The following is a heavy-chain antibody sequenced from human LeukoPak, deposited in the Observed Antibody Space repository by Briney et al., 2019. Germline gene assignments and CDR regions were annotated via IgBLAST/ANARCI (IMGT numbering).Heavy chain of an antibody. J-gene: IGHJ4*02. CDR1: GFTFSSYS. V-gene: IGHV3-23*01. D-gene: IGHD3-3*01. Sequence: GGSLRLSCAASGFTFSSYSMNWVRQAPGKGLEWVSVISGSGDSTYYVDSVKGRFTISRDNSKNTLYLQMSSLRVDDTAAYYCVGTFTVFGVVSTIEWGQGTLVTVSS. CDR2: ISGSGDST. CDR3: VGTFTVFGVVSTIE.